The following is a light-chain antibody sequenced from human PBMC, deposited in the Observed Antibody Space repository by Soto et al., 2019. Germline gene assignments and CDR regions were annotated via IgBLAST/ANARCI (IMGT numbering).Light chain of an antibody. CDR2: KAS. V-gene: IGKV2-30*01. Sequence: DVVMTQSPLSLPVTLGQPASISCRSSRSLVYSDGKAYLNWFHQRPGQSPRRLIYKASNRDSGVPDRFSGSGSGTDFTLHINRVEAEDVGVYYCMQGTHWPPTFGRGTRVEIE. CDR3: MQGTHWPPT. CDR1: RSLVYSDGKAY. J-gene: IGKJ1*01.